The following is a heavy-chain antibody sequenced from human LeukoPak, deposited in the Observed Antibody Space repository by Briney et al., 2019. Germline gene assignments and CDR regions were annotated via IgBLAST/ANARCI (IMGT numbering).Heavy chain of an antibody. CDR1: GFTFSSYA. CDR2: ISSNGGST. V-gene: IGHV3-64*02. J-gene: IGHJ4*02. CDR3: ARGRPEGIGSGWCGEWTYFDY. D-gene: IGHD6-19*01. Sequence: GGSLRLSCAASGFTFSSYAMHWVRQAPGKGLEYVSAISSNGGSTYYADSVKGRFTISRDNSKNTLYLQMGSLRAEDMAVYYCARGRPEGIGSGWCGEWTYFDYWGQGTLVTVSS.